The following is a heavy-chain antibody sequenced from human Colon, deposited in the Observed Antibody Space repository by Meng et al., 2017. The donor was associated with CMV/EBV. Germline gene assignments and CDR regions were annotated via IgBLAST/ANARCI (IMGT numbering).Heavy chain of an antibody. CDR3: ARELESGGLDY. D-gene: IGHD3-3*01. Sequence: SCQPSGFTFSAYYIHWVRQAPGQGLEWVGRINPISGSTTYAQKFKGRVTLTRDTSISTDYMEVGRLTSDDTAVYFCARELESGGLDYWGQGTLVTVSS. J-gene: IGHJ4*02. CDR1: GFTFSAYY. V-gene: IGHV1-2*06. CDR2: INPISGST.